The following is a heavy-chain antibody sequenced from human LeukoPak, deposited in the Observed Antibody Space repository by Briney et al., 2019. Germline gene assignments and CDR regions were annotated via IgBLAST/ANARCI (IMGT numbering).Heavy chain of an antibody. CDR2: INHSGST. D-gene: IGHD6-19*01. V-gene: IGHV4-34*01. J-gene: IGHJ4*02. CDR3: ARGVRGQWLVSVGRYYFDY. Sequence: SETLSLTCAVYGGSFSGYYWSWIRQPPGKGLEWIGEINHSGSTNYNPSLKSRVTISVDTSKNQFSLKLSSVTAADTAVYYCARGVRGQWLVSVGRYYFDYWGQGTLVTVSS. CDR1: GGSFSGYY.